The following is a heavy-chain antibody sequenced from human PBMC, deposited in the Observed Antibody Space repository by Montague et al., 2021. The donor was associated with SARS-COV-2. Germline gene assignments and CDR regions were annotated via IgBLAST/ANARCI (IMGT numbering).Heavy chain of an antibody. V-gene: IGHV4-61*02. Sequence: NPSLQSRVTISIDTSENQFSLRLNSVTAEDTAVYFCARGWAFESWGQGRLVTVSS. J-gene: IGHJ3*01. CDR3: ARGWAFES. D-gene: IGHD6-13*01.